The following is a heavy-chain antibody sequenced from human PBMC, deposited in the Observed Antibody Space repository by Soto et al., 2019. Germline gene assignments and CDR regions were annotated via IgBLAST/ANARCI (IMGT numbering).Heavy chain of an antibody. D-gene: IGHD3-10*01. Sequence: GSLRLSCAASGFTFSSYAMSWVRQAPGKGLEWVSAISGSGGSTYYADSVKGRFTISRDNSKNTLYLQMNSLRAEDTAVYYCAKDSEYYGSGSYSYYYYMDVWGKGTTVTVSS. J-gene: IGHJ6*03. CDR2: ISGSGGST. V-gene: IGHV3-23*01. CDR1: GFTFSSYA. CDR3: AKDSEYYGSGSYSYYYYMDV.